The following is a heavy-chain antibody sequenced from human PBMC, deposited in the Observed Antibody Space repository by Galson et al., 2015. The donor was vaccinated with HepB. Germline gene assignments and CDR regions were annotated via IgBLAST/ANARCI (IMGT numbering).Heavy chain of an antibody. CDR3: ARDRDFWYYYYYMDV. CDR1: GFTFSSHW. V-gene: IGHV3-7*01. Sequence: SLRLSCAASGFTFSSHWMSWVRQAPGKGLEWVANIKQDGSEKYYVDSVKGRFTISRDNAKNSLYLQMNSLRAEDTAVYYCARDRDFWYYYYYMDVWGKGTTVTVSS. D-gene: IGHD3-3*01. J-gene: IGHJ6*03. CDR2: IKQDGSEK.